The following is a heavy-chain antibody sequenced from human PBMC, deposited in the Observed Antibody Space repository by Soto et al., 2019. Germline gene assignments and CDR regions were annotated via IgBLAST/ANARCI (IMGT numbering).Heavy chain of an antibody. Sequence: HPEGSLRLSCAASGFTLSISSMNWVRQAPGKGLERVSYIRRYTSVTCYADSVKGRFTISRENAKNSLYLQMNSLRLHIPAVSYCGRVADRRYSTVEYWGPGTLVTVSS. CDR2: IRRYTSVT. J-gene: IGHJ4*01. V-gene: IGHV3-48*01. D-gene: IGHD3-16*02. CDR3: GRVADRRYSTVEY. CDR1: GFTLSISS.